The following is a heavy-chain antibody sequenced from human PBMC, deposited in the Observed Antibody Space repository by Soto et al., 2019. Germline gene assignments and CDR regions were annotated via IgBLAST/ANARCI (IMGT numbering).Heavy chain of an antibody. D-gene: IGHD3-22*01. CDR3: ARAPYHYDSSGYYHFDY. V-gene: IGHV4-30-4*01. J-gene: IGHJ4*02. Sequence: PSETLSLTCTVSDVSISSGDYYWSWIRQPPGKGLEWIGYINYSGSTCYNPSLKRRVTISVDTSRNQFSLKLSSVTAADTAVYYCARAPYHYDSSGYYHFDYWGQGTLVTVSS. CDR2: INYSGST. CDR1: DVSISSGDYY.